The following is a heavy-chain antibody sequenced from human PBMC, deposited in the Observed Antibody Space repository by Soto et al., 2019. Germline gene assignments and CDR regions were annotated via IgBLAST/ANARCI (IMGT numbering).Heavy chain of an antibody. Sequence: NPSETLSLTCTVSGGSISSGGYYWSWIRQHPGKGLEWIGYVYNSGSTNYNPSLKSRVTISGDTSKSQFSLKVNSMTAADTAVYYCARYRREAVAGYTLDNWGQGILVTVSS. V-gene: IGHV4-61*08. CDR2: VYNSGST. J-gene: IGHJ4*02. CDR1: GGSISSGGYY. CDR3: ARYRREAVAGYTLDN. D-gene: IGHD6-13*01.